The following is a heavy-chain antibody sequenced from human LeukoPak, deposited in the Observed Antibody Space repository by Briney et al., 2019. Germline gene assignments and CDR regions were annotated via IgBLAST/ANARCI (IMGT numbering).Heavy chain of an antibody. D-gene: IGHD3-10*01. CDR1: GFTVSSNY. Sequence: PGGSLRLSCAASGFTVSSNYMSWVRQAPGKGLEWVSIVYSGSSTYNADSVKGRSTISRDNSKNTLYLQMNSLRAEDTAVYYCARDLSGVLDYWGQGTLVTVSS. CDR2: VYSGSST. CDR3: ARDLSGVLDY. J-gene: IGHJ4*02. V-gene: IGHV3-53*01.